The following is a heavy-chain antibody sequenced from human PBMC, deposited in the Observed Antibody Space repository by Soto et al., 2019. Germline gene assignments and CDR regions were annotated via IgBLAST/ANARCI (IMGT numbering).Heavy chain of an antibody. J-gene: IGHJ4*02. CDR3: AKDRHPDGVWDIDW. CDR1: GFSFHEYT. V-gene: IGHV3-23*01. CDR2: IYGAASGI. D-gene: IGHD4-17*01. Sequence: EVHLLESGGDLVRPGVSLRRSCAASGFSFHEYTMNWVRQAPGKGLEWVSGIYGAASGIYYADSVKGRFTISRDNSRNTVYLQMNNLRAEDTAVYYCAKDRHPDGVWDIDWWGQGARVTVSS.